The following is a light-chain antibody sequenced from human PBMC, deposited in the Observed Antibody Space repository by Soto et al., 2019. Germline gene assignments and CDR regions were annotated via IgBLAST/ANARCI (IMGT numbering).Light chain of an antibody. CDR2: XAS. J-gene: IGKJ1*01. CDR3: QQYNCYST. Sequence: IQMTQSPSSLSASVGDSVTITCRASQGFXNDFVWYEEKPGKVPKLLIYXASTLHSGVPSRFSGSGSGTDFTITISSLQAEDLETYYCQQYNCYSTFGQGTKVDIK. CDR1: QGFXND. V-gene: IGKV1-27*01.